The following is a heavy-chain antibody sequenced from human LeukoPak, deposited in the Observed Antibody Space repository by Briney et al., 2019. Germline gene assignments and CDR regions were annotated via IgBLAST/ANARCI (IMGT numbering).Heavy chain of an antibody. Sequence: SETLSLTCAVYGGSFSGYYWSWIRQPPGKGLEWIGEINHSGSTNYNPSLKRRVTISVDTSKNQFSLKLSSVTAADTAVYYCARGHYYDSSGYYFYYYYYGMDVWGQGTTVTVSS. J-gene: IGHJ6*02. CDR3: ARGHYYDSSGYYFYYYYYGMDV. V-gene: IGHV4-34*01. CDR1: GGSFSGYY. CDR2: INHSGST. D-gene: IGHD3-22*01.